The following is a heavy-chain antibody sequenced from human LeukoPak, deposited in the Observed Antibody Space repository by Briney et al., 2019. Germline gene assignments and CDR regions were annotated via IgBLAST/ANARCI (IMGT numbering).Heavy chain of an antibody. J-gene: IGHJ6*02. Sequence: GGSLRLSCAASGFTFSDYYMSWIRQAPGKGLEWVSFISNSGTIIYSADSVKGRFTISRDNAKNSLYLQMNSLRAEDTALYYCAKGQGYSSSWYSGMDVWGQGTTVTVSS. CDR2: ISNSGTII. CDR1: GFTFSDYY. CDR3: AKGQGYSSSWYSGMDV. D-gene: IGHD6-13*01. V-gene: IGHV3-11*01.